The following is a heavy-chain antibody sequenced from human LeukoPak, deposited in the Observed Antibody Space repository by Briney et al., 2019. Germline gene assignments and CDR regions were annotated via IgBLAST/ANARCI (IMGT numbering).Heavy chain of an antibody. J-gene: IGHJ4*02. CDR2: MYHSGST. D-gene: IGHD5-24*01. Sequence: PSETLSLTCSVSGYSIRSGQYWGWIRQPPGKGLEWIGSMYHSGSTYYNPSLKSRVTISIDTSKNQFSLKLTSVTAADRAVYYCARDRRGGYNRVIDYWGQGILVTVSS. CDR3: ARDRRGGYNRVIDY. V-gene: IGHV4-38-2*02. CDR1: GYSIRSGQY.